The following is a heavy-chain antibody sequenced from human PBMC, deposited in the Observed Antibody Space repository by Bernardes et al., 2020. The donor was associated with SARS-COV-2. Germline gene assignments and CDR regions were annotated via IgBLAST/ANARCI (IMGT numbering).Heavy chain of an antibody. D-gene: IGHD7-27*01. V-gene: IGHV1-2*02. CDR1: GYTFTGYY. Sequence: ASAKVSCKASGYTFTGYYMHWVRQAPGQGLEWMGWINPNSGGTNYAQKFQGRVTMTRDTSISTAYMELSRLRSDDTAVYYCATRQGGGTGGAYYYYGMDVWGQGTTVTVSS. CDR3: ATRQGGGTGGAYYYYGMDV. CDR2: INPNSGGT. J-gene: IGHJ6*02.